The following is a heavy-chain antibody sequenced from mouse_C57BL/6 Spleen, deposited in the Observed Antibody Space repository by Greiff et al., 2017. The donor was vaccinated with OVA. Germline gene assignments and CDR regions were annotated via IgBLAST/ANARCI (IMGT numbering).Heavy chain of an antibody. V-gene: IGHV1-52*01. Sequence: QVQLQQPGAELVRPGSSVKLSCKASGYTFTSYWMHWVKQRPIQGLEWIGNIDPSDSEPHYNQKFKDKATLTVDKSSSTAYMQLSSLTSADSAVYYGAREDSLGSGFAYWGQGTLVTVSA. CDR1: GYTFTSYW. CDR3: AREDSLGSGFAY. CDR2: IDPSDSEP. J-gene: IGHJ3*01. D-gene: IGHD3-2*02.